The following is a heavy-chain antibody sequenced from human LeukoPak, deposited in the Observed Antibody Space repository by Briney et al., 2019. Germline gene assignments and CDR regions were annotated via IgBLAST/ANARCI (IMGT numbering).Heavy chain of an antibody. Sequence: GGSLRLSCVASGLTVSNHWMSWIRQAPGKGLEWVANIREERGQEYYVDSVKGRFTISKNSAKNSLYLQMNTLRVEDTAMYYCASLDTAKQPLANHWGQGTLVTVSS. CDR1: GLTVSNHW. J-gene: IGHJ5*02. V-gene: IGHV3-7*03. D-gene: IGHD5-18*01. CDR3: ASLDTAKQPLANH. CDR2: IREERGQE.